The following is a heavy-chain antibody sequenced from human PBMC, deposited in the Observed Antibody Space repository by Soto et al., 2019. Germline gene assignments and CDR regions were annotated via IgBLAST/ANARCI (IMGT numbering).Heavy chain of an antibody. V-gene: IGHV1-69*01. CDR1: GGTFSSYA. Sequence: QVQLVQSGAEVKKPGSSVKVSCKASGGTFSSYAISWVRQAPGQGLEWMGGIIPIFGTANYAQKFQGRVTITADESTSIAYLELSSLRSEDTAVYYCARLVKGVRSRLDYFDYWGQGTLVTVSS. CDR2: IIPIFGTA. CDR3: ARLVKGVRSRLDYFDY. J-gene: IGHJ4*02. D-gene: IGHD3-10*01.